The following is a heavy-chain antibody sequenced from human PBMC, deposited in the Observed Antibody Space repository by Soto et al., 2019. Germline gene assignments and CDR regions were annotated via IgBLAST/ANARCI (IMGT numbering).Heavy chain of an antibody. J-gene: IGHJ6*03. V-gene: IGHV1-18*01. CDR2: ISAYNGNT. D-gene: IGHD3-10*01. CDR1: GYTFTSYG. Sequence: GASVKVSWKASGYTFTSYGISWVRQAPGQGLEWMGWISAYNGNTNYAQKLQGRVTMTTDTSTSTAYMELRSLRSDDTAVYYCARDRFRGPSGVLWSAYYYMDVWGKGTTVTVSS. CDR3: ARDRFRGPSGVLWSAYYYMDV.